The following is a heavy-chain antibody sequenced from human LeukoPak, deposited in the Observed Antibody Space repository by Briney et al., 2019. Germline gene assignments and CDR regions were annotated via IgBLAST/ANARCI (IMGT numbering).Heavy chain of an antibody. Sequence: PSETLSLTCTVSGGSISRSSYYWGWIRQSPGKGLEWIGSIYYSDSGKMYYNPSLKSRVTMSADTSKNQFSLRVSSVTAADTAAYYCARRPPALGAFDIWGQGTMVSVSS. J-gene: IGHJ3*02. CDR3: ARRPPALGAFDI. V-gene: IGHV4-39*01. CDR2: IYYSDSGKM. CDR1: GGSISRSSYY.